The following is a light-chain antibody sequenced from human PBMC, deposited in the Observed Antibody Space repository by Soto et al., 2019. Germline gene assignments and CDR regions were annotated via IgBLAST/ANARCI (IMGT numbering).Light chain of an antibody. CDR1: SSDVGGYNY. J-gene: IGLJ2*01. CDR3: SAYTSSSTVL. V-gene: IGLV2-14*03. CDR2: DVS. Sequence: QSVLTQPASVSGSPEQSITISCTGTSSDVGGYNYVSWYQQHPGKAPKLVIYDVSDRPSGVSRRFSGSKSGNTASLTISGLQAEDEADYYCSAYTSSSTVLFGGGTKLTVL.